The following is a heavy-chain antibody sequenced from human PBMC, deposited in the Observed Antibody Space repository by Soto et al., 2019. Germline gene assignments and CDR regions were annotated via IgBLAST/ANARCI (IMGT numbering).Heavy chain of an antibody. CDR1: GGTFSSYA. Sequence: QVQLVQSGAEVKKPGSSVKVSCKASGGTFSSYAISWVRQAPGQGLEWMGGIIPIFGTANYAQKFQGRVTIPGDESTSKAYMERSSLRSENTAVYYCARGYYGSGSKYWGQGTLVTVSS. CDR3: ARGYYGSGSKY. J-gene: IGHJ4*02. D-gene: IGHD3-10*01. V-gene: IGHV1-69*12. CDR2: IIPIFGTA.